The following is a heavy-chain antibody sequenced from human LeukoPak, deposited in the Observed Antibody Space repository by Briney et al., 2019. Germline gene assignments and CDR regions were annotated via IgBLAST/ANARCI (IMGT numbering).Heavy chain of an antibody. D-gene: IGHD4-11*01. J-gene: IGHJ4*02. V-gene: IGHV3-30*02. CDR3: AKGKYSNLDYFDY. CDR2: IRYDGSNK. Sequence: PGGSLRLSCAASGFTFSSYGMHWVRQAPGKGLEWVAFIRYDGSNKYYANSVKGRFTISRDNSKNTLYLQMNSLRAEDTALYYCAKGKYSNLDYFDYWGQGTLVTVSS. CDR1: GFTFSSYG.